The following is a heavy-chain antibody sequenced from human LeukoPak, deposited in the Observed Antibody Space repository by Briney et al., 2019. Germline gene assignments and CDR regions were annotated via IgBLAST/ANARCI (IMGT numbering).Heavy chain of an antibody. CDR2: IYTSGST. CDR1: GGSISSYY. D-gene: IGHD7-27*01. V-gene: IGHV4-4*07. J-gene: IGHJ6*03. Sequence: SSETLSLXCTVSGGSISSYYWSWIRQPAGKGLEWIGRIYTSGSTNYNPSLKSRVTMSVDTSKNQFSLKLRSVTAADTAVYYCARGYNWGSPTRNFYYLDVWGKGTTVTVSS. CDR3: ARGYNWGSPTRNFYYLDV.